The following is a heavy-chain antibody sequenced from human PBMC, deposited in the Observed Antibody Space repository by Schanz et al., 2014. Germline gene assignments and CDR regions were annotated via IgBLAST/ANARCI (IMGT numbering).Heavy chain of an antibody. J-gene: IGHJ5*02. CDR1: GFTSDDYA. CDR2: IPWNGAAI. V-gene: IGHV3-9*02. CDR3: AKGARSGGNALDV. Sequence: EGQLVESGGGLVQPGGSLRLSCTASGFTSDDYAMHWVRQAPGKGLEWVSNIPWNGAAIGYAVSVRGRFTISRDSAKNTLYLQMNNLRPEDTAVYYCAKGARSGGNALDVWGKGTLVTVSS. D-gene: IGHD6-6*01.